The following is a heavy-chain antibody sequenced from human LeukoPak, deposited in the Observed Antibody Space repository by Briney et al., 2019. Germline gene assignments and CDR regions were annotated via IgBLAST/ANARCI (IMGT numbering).Heavy chain of an antibody. D-gene: IGHD4-17*01. CDR3: AKDIYGDYGGLDY. CDR1: GYTFTSYY. Sequence: ASVKVFCKASGYTFTSYYMHWVRQAPGQGLEWMGIINPSGGSTSYAQKFQGRVTMTRDTSTSTVYMELSSLRSEDTAVYYCAKDIYGDYGGLDYWGQGTLVTVSS. CDR2: INPSGGST. V-gene: IGHV1-46*01. J-gene: IGHJ4*02.